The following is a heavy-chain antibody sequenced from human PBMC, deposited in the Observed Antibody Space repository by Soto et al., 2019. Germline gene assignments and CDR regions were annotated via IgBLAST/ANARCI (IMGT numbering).Heavy chain of an antibody. CDR3: ARGLYVADY. CDR2: INHSGST. J-gene: IGHJ4*02. CDR1: GGSFSGYY. Sequence: SETLSLTCAVYGGSFSGYYWSWIRQPPGKGLEWIGEINHSGSTNYNPSLKSRVTISVDTSKNQFSLKLSSVTAADTAVYYCARGLYVADYWGQGTLVTAPQ. V-gene: IGHV4-34*01. D-gene: IGHD2-21*01.